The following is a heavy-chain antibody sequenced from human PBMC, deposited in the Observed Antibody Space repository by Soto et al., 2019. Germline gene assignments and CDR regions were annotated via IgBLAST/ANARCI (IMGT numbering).Heavy chain of an antibody. D-gene: IGHD1-26*01. CDR3: ARDSVGATYYFDY. J-gene: IGHJ4*02. CDR2: ISYDGSNK. Sequence: QVQLVESGGGVVQPGRSLRLSCAASGFTFSSYAMHWVRQAPGKGLEWVAVISYDGSNKYYADSVKGRFTISRDNSKNTLYLQMNSLRAEYTAVYYCARDSVGATYYFDYWGQGTLVTVSS. CDR1: GFTFSSYA. V-gene: IGHV3-30-3*01.